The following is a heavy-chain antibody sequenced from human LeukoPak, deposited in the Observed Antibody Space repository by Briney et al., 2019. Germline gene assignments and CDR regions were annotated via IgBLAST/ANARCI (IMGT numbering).Heavy chain of an antibody. J-gene: IGHJ5*02. D-gene: IGHD3-3*01. CDR3: ARGPVQIFGENENWFDP. Sequence: PSETLSLTCTVSGGSISSYYWSWIRQPPGKGLEWIGEINHSGSTNYNPSLKSRVTISVDTSKNQFSLKLSSVTAADTAVYYCARGPVQIFGENENWFDPWGQGTLVTVSS. CDR2: INHSGST. CDR1: GGSISSYY. V-gene: IGHV4-34*01.